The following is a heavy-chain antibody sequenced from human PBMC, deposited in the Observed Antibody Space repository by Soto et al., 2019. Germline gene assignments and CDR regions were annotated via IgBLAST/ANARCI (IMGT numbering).Heavy chain of an antibody. CDR3: ARGRKGITTRDV. D-gene: IGHD3-3*01. CDR2: MNPNSGNT. CDR1: GYTFTSYD. V-gene: IGHV1-8*01. J-gene: IGHJ6*02. Sequence: GASVKVSCKASGYTFTSYDINWARQATGQGLEWMGWMNPNSGNTGYAQKFQGRVTMTRNTSISTAYMELSSLRSEDTAVYYCARGRKGITTRDVWGQGTTVTVSS.